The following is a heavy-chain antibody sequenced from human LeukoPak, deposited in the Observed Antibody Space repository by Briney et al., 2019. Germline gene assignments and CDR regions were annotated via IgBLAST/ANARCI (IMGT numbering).Heavy chain of an antibody. J-gene: IGHJ6*02. V-gene: IGHV4-31*03. CDR3: ARDLLNTAMVGSRHTWYYGMDV. Sequence: PSETLSLTCTVSGGSISSGGYYWSWIRQHPGKGLEWIGYIYYSGSTYYNPSLKSRVTISVDTSKNQFSLKLSSVTAADTAVYYCARDLLNTAMVGSRHTWYYGMDVWGQGTTVTVSS. CDR1: GGSISSGGYY. CDR2: IYYSGST. D-gene: IGHD5-18*01.